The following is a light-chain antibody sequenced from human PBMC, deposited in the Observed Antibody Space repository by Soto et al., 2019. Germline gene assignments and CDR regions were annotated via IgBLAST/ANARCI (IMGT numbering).Light chain of an antibody. CDR3: QQYNTWPRT. CDR2: GAS. Sequence: EIVMTQSPANLSVSPGEGATLSCRASQGLTTKLAWYQQKPGQAPRLLIYGASTRATGIPARFSGSGSGTEFTLTISSLQSEDFAVYYCQQYNTWPRTFGQGTKVEIK. CDR1: QGLTTK. J-gene: IGKJ1*01. V-gene: IGKV3-15*01.